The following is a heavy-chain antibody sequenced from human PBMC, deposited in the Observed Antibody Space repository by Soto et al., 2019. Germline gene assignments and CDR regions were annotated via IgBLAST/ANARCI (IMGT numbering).Heavy chain of an antibody. V-gene: IGHV1-18*04. D-gene: IGHD1-26*01. CDR3: ARGLTPVGATPVCLNY. Sequence: QVQLVQSGAEVKKPGASVKVSCKASGYTFTSYGISWVRQAPGQGLEWMGWISAYNGNTNYAQKLQGRVTMTTDTPTSTAYMELRSLRSDDTAVYYGARGLTPVGATPVCLNYWGQGTLVTVSS. CDR1: GYTFTSYG. CDR2: ISAYNGNT. J-gene: IGHJ4*02.